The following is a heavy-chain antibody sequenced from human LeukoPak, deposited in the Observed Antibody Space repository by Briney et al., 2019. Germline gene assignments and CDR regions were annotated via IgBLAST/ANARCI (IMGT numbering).Heavy chain of an antibody. Sequence: GGSLRLSCAASGFTFSDSWMSWVRQAPGKGLEWVAVISYDGRNKYYADSVKGRFTTSRDNSKNTLYLQMNSLRADDTAMYYCARDLTGSMDVWGQGTTVTVSS. CDR1: GFTFSDSW. CDR3: ARDLTGSMDV. J-gene: IGHJ6*02. D-gene: IGHD1-14*01. CDR2: ISYDGRNK. V-gene: IGHV3-30*03.